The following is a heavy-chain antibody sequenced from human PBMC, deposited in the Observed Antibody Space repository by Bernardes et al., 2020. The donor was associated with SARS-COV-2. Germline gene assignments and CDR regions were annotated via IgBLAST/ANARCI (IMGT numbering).Heavy chain of an antibody. D-gene: IGHD2-21*01. CDR1: GFIFSRYE. CDR2: ISTSGTSV. CDR3: ARRGALVCNSDGDCYSGALEH. Sequence: GGSLRLSCAASGFIFSRYEMHWVRQAPGKGLEWLSYISTSGTSVYSAPSVEGRFTTYRDNADSSLYLQMNSLRAEDTAVYYCARRGALVCNSDGDCYSGALEHWGQGTMVSVSS. V-gene: IGHV3-48*03. J-gene: IGHJ4*02.